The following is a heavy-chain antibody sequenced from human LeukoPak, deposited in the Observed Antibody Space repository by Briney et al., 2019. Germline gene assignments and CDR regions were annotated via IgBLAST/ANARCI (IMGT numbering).Heavy chain of an antibody. CDR2: ISSSSSYI. J-gene: IGHJ4*02. Sequence: PGGSLRLSCAASGFTFSSYTMNWVRQAPGKGLEWVSSISSSSSYIYYADSVKGRFTISRDNAKNSLYLQMNSLRAEDTAVYYCANVPQIVVVPAAYFDYWGQGTLVTVSS. CDR1: GFTFSSYT. CDR3: ANVPQIVVVPAAYFDY. D-gene: IGHD2-2*01. V-gene: IGHV3-21*04.